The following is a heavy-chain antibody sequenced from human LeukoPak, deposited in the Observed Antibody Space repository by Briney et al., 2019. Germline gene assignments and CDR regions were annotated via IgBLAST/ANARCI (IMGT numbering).Heavy chain of an antibody. CDR1: GFTFSSYA. D-gene: IGHD5-24*01. Sequence: GGSLRLSCAASGFTFSSYAMSWVRQAPGKGLEWVSLIYSGGTTYYADSVQGRFTISRDNSKNTMYLQMNSLRAEDTAVYYCARGGYNFLDYWGQGTLVTVSS. J-gene: IGHJ4*02. CDR3: ARGGYNFLDY. V-gene: IGHV3-53*01. CDR2: IYSGGTT.